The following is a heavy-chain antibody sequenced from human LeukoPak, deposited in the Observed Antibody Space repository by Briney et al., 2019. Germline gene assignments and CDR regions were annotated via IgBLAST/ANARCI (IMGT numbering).Heavy chain of an antibody. CDR1: GFTFSSYG. CDR3: AKNAWAHDY. Sequence: PGGSLRLSCAASGFTFSSYGMSWVRQAPGKGLEWVSAISGSGGSTYYSVKGRFTISRDNSKNTLYLQMNSLRAEDTAVYYCAKNAWAHDYWGQGTLVTVSS. CDR2: ISGSGGST. J-gene: IGHJ4*02. V-gene: IGHV3-23*01.